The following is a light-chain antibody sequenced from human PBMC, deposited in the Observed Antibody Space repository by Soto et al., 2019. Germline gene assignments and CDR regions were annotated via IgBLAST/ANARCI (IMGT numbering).Light chain of an antibody. Sequence: DIQMTQPPSTLSASVGDRVTLTCRASQSLNNELAWYQQKPGKAPNLLMYDASTLERGVPSRFSGTGSGKEFTLTNSSLQPDAFATYFCQHYNSYSEVFGPGTKVDIK. V-gene: IGKV1-5*01. CDR1: QSLNNE. J-gene: IGKJ1*01. CDR3: QHYNSYSEV. CDR2: DAS.